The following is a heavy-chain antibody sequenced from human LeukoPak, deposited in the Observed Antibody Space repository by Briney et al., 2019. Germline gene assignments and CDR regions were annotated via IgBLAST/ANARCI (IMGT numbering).Heavy chain of an antibody. CDR3: ARSTLQYYYDSSGYYPLDY. J-gene: IGHJ4*02. Sequence: PGGSLRLSSAASGFTFSSYAMHWVRQAPGKGLEWVAVISYDGSNKYYADSVKGRFTISRDNSKNTLYLQMNSLRAEGTAVYYCARSTLQYYYDSSGYYPLDYWGQGTLVTVSS. CDR1: GFTFSSYA. CDR2: ISYDGSNK. V-gene: IGHV3-30-3*01. D-gene: IGHD3-22*01.